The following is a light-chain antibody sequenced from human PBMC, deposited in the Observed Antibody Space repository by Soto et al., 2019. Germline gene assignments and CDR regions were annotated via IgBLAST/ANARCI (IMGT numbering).Light chain of an antibody. V-gene: IGKV1-33*01. CDR2: DAS. CDR3: QQYYALPST. J-gene: IGKJ5*01. CDR1: QDISDV. Sequence: IQRTQSPSSLSASVGARVTITCQASQDISDVLNWYQQQPGKAPKVLIYDASKLERGVPSRFSGRGSGKDGTLTISSLKTDDCSTYYCQQYYALPSTFGQGTRLEIK.